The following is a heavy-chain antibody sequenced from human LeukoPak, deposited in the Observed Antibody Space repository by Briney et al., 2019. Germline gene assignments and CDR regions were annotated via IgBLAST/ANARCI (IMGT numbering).Heavy chain of an antibody. J-gene: IGHJ4*02. Sequence: SETLSLTCTVSGDSISNYYWSWIRQPAGKGLEWIGRIYTSGSTNYNPSLKSRVTMSVDTSKNQFSLKLSSVTAADTAVYYCARFSLVGGAPDYYFDYWGQGPLVTVSS. CDR2: IYTSGST. CDR1: GDSISNYY. V-gene: IGHV4-4*07. CDR3: ARFSLVGGAPDYYFDY. D-gene: IGHD3-10*01.